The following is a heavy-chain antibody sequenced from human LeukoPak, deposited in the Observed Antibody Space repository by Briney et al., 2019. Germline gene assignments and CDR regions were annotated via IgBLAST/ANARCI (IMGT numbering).Heavy chain of an antibody. CDR3: ARGRAGTTSYGMDV. Sequence: SETLSLTCTVSGGSISSGSYYWGWIRQPPGKGLEWIGYIYYSGSTNYNPCLKSRVTISVDTSKNQFSLKLSSVTAADTAVYYCARGRAGTTSYGMDVWGQGTTVTVSS. J-gene: IGHJ6*02. CDR1: GGSISSGSYY. CDR2: IYYSGST. D-gene: IGHD1-1*01. V-gene: IGHV4-61*01.